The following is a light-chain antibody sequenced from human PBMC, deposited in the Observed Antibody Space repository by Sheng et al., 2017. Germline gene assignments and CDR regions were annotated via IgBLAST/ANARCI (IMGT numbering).Light chain of an antibody. CDR3: QQYYSPPPA. CDR2: WAS. CDR1: QSVLFSSNNKNY. Sequence: DIVMTQSPDSLALSLGERATINCKSSQSVLFSSNNKNYLAWYQQIPGQPPKLLIYWASTRASGVPDRFSGSGSGTDFTLTISSLQAEDVAVYYCQQYYSPPPAFGGGTKVEIK. V-gene: IGKV4-1*01. J-gene: IGKJ4*01.